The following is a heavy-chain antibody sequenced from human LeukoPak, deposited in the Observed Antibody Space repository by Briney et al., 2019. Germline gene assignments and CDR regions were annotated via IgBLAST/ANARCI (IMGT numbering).Heavy chain of an antibody. Sequence: GGSLRLSCAASGFSLDDYALHWVRQAPGKGLDWVALISGDGGSTIYTDPVKGRFTISRDNSKNSLYLQMNSLRTEDTALYYCAKDMRFRSTSYGEFDFWGKEPWSPSPQ. J-gene: IGHJ4*01. CDR3: AKDMRFRSTSYGEFDF. CDR1: GFSLDDYA. CDR2: ISGDGGST. V-gene: IGHV3-43*02. D-gene: IGHD2-2*01.